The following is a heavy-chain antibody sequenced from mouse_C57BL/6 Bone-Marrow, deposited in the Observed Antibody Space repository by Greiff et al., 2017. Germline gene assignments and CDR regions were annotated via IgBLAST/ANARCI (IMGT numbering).Heavy chain of an antibody. V-gene: IGHV1-42*01. D-gene: IGHD1-1*01. CDR1: GYSFTGYY. CDR2: INPSTGGT. J-gene: IGHJ2*01. Sequence: VQLQQSGPELVKPGASVKISCKASGYSFTGYYMNWVKQSPEKSLEWIGEINPSTGGTSYNQKFKAKATLTVDNSSSTLYLQLKRLTSGDSAVYYCARDYGSSYWGQGTTLTVSS. CDR3: ARDYGSSY.